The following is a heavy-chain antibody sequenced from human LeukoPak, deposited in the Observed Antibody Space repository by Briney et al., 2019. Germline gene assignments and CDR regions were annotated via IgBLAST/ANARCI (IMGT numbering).Heavy chain of an antibody. CDR2: ISAYNGNT. CDR3: ARSLRGDGYNLFDY. CDR1: GYTFTSYG. Sequence: GASVKVSCKASGYTFTSYGISWVRQAPGQGLEWMGWISAYNGNTNYAQKLQGRVTMTTDTSTSTAYMELRSLRSDDTAVYYCARSLRGDGYNLFDYWGQGTLVTVSS. D-gene: IGHD5-24*01. V-gene: IGHV1-18*01. J-gene: IGHJ4*02.